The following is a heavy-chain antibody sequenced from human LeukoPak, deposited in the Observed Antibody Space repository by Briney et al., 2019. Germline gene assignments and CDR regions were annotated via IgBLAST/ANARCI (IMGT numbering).Heavy chain of an antibody. D-gene: IGHD6-13*01. CDR1: GYTFTGYY. V-gene: IGHV1-2*02. CDR2: INPNSGGT. Sequence: GASVKVSCKASGYTFTGYYMHWVRQAPGQGLEWMGWINPNSGGTNYAQKFQGRVTMTRDTSISTAYMELSRLRSDDTAVYYCARDCGAGVFAIAAAGKKYGSNWFDPWGQGTLVTVSS. J-gene: IGHJ5*02. CDR3: ARDCGAGVFAIAAAGKKYGSNWFDP.